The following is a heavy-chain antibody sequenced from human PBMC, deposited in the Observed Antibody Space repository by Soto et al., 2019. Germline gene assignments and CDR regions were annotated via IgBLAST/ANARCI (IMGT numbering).Heavy chain of an antibody. V-gene: IGHV4-61*01. Sequence: ETLSRTCTVSGGSFKSGSYSWSWIRQPPGKGLEWIGYVYHTGRTSYNPSLKSRVSISMDTSKNQFSLNLDSVTAADTAVYFCARDFAYFDSWGQGTLVTVYS. CDR2: VYHTGRT. J-gene: IGHJ4*02. CDR1: GGSFKSGSYS. D-gene: IGHD3-3*01. CDR3: ARDFAYFDS.